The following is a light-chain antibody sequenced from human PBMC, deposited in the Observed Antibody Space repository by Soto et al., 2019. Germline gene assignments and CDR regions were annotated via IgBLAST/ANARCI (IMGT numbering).Light chain of an antibody. CDR2: LGA. V-gene: IGKV2-28*01. CDR3: MNVLQTPFT. Sequence: DIVMTQSPLSLPVTPGEPASISCRSSQSLLHSNGYNYLDWYLQKPGQSPQLLIYLGANRASGVPDRFSGSGSGTDFTLKISRVEAEDVWVYYCMNVLQTPFTFGGGTKVEIK. J-gene: IGKJ4*01. CDR1: QSLLHSNGYNY.